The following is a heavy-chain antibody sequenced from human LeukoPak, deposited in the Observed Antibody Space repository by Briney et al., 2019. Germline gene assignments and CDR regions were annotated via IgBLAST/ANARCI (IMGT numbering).Heavy chain of an antibody. CDR1: GGSVSTTHY. V-gene: IGHV4-39*07. CDR3: ARVAVTIFGVVHPRFDP. CDR2: IYYGGST. Sequence: SETLSLTCTVSGGSVSTTHYWGWIRQPPGKGLEWIGSIYYGGSTSYNASLRSRVTTSVDTSKNQFSLKLSSVTAADTAVYYCARVAVTIFGVVHPRFDPWGQGTLVTVSS. D-gene: IGHD3-3*01. J-gene: IGHJ5*02.